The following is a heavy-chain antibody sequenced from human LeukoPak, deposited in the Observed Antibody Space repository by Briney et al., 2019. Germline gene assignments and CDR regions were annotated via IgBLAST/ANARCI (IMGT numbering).Heavy chain of an antibody. D-gene: IGHD3-10*01. CDR1: GDCLSNNNVS. V-gene: IGHV6-1*01. Sequence: SQTLSLTCAISGDCLSNNNVSWNWIRQSPSPGLEWLGRAYYRPKFNTDYAVSVKSRIAINSDTSKNQFSLQLSSVTPEDSGVYYCARGSHSSFDYWGQGTRVSVSS. J-gene: IGHJ4*02. CDR3: ARGSHSSFDY. CDR2: AYYRPKFNT.